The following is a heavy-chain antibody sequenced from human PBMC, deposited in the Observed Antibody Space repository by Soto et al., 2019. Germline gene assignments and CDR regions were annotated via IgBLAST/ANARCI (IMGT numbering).Heavy chain of an antibody. CDR1: GFTFSSCG. CDR3: AKRVGNPGSTVTRLGYFDL. V-gene: IGHV3-23*01. D-gene: IGHD4-17*01. J-gene: IGHJ2*01. CDR2: ISGSGGST. Sequence: EVQLLESGGGLVQPGGSLRLSCAASGFTFSSCGMSWVRQAPGKGLEWVSAISGSGGSTYYADSVKGRFTISRDNSKKTLYLKMNSLRAEDTAVYYCAKRVGNPGSTVTRLGYFDLWGRGTLVTVSS.